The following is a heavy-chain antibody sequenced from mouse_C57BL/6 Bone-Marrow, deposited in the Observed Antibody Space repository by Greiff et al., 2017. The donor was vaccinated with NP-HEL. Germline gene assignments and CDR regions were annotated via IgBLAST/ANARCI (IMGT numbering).Heavy chain of an antibody. Sequence: LVESGAELARPGASVKLSCKASGYTFTSYGISWVKQRTGQGLEWIGEIYPRSGNTYYNEKFKGKATLTADKSSSTAYMELRSLTSEDSAVYFCLYYGSSFDYWGQGTTLTVSS. J-gene: IGHJ2*01. V-gene: IGHV1-81*01. CDR3: LYYGSSFDY. CDR1: GYTFTSYG. CDR2: IYPRSGNT. D-gene: IGHD1-1*01.